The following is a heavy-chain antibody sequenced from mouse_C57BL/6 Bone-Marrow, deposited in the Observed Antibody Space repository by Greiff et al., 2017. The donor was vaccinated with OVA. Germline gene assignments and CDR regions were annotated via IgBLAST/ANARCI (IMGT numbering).Heavy chain of an antibody. D-gene: IGHD2-1*01. Sequence: EVQLVESGGDLVKPGGSLKLSCAASGFTFSSYGMSWVRQTPDKRLEWVATISSGGSYTYYPDSVKGRFTITRDNAKNTLYLQMDSLKSEDTAMYDCANYGNYSYWGTGTTLTVSS. CDR1: GFTFSSYG. CDR2: ISSGGSYT. J-gene: IGHJ2*01. CDR3: ANYGNYSY. V-gene: IGHV5-6*01.